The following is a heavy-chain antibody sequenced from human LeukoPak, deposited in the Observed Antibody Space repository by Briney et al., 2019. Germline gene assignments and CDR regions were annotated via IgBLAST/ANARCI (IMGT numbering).Heavy chain of an antibody. Sequence: GGSLRLSCAASGFTFSSYGMSWVRQAPGKGLEWVSSITSSNNYIYYGDSVKGRFTISRDDAKNSLFLQMNSLRAEDTATYYCARGEFGDYYYFYMDVWGKGTTVTVSS. CDR1: GFTFSSYG. J-gene: IGHJ6*03. V-gene: IGHV3-21*01. CDR2: ITSSNNYI. CDR3: ARGEFGDYYYFYMDV. D-gene: IGHD2/OR15-2a*01.